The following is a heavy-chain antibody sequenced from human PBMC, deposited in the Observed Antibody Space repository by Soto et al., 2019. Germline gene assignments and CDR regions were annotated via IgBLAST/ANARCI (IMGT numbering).Heavy chain of an antibody. J-gene: IGHJ4*02. D-gene: IGHD2-8*01. CDR2: ISGGGDTT. Sequence: EVQLLESGGGLVQPGGSLRLTCAASGFTFSSYGISWIRLSPGKGLEWVSVISGGGDTTYYPPSVKGRFTISRDEFRNTLYLQMNSLRTEDTAMYYCAKVRDFVVLPAGILDYWGPRTLVTVSS. CDR1: GFTFSSYG. CDR3: AKVRDFVVLPAGILDY. V-gene: IGHV3-23*01.